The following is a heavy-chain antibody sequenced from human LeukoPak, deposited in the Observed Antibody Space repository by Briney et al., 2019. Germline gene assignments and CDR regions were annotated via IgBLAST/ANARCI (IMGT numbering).Heavy chain of an antibody. V-gene: IGHV1-8*01. Sequence: ASVKVSCKASGYTFTSYDINWVRQATGQGLEWMGWMNPNSGNTGYAQKFQGRVTMTRNTSISTAYMELSSLRSEDTAVYYCARGNPGPVGPRRLRFLERLSPPPYYYYGMDVWGQGTTVTVSS. D-gene: IGHD3-3*01. CDR1: GYTFTSYD. CDR2: MNPNSGNT. J-gene: IGHJ6*02. CDR3: ARGNPGPVGPRRLRFLERLSPPPYYYYGMDV.